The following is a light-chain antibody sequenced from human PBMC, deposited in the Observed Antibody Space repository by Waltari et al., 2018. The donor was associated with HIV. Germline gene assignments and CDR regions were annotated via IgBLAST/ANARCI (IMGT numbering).Light chain of an antibody. Sequence: SYVLTPPPSVSVDPGETARITCGGTNIGSTSVQGYQQKPGQAPVLVIYDDNDRPSGIPERFSGSSSGNTATLTISRVEAGDEADYCCQVWDTTTDQWVFGGGTELAVL. CDR3: QVWDTTTDQWV. J-gene: IGLJ3*02. V-gene: IGLV3-21*04. CDR1: NIGSTS. CDR2: DDN.